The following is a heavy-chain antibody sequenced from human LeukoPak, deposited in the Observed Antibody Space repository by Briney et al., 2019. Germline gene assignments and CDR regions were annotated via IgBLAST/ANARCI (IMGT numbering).Heavy chain of an antibody. CDR1: GFSVSNNY. CDR2: IYSGGNT. D-gene: IGHD1-26*01. Sequence: QPGGSLRLSCAASGFSVSNNYMSWVRQAPGKGVEWVSVIYSGGNTFYVDSVKGRFAISRDYSKNTLYLQMNSLRAEDTAVYYCARDRGSYDYGMDVWGQGTTVTVSS. CDR3: ARDRGSYDYGMDV. J-gene: IGHJ6*02. V-gene: IGHV3-66*01.